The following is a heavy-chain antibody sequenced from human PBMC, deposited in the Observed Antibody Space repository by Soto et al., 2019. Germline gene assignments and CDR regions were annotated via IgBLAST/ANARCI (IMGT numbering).Heavy chain of an antibody. J-gene: IGHJ5*02. CDR2: IKQDGSEK. CDR3: ARDYNYYDSSGYYSNWFDL. Sequence: PGGSLRLSCAASGLTFSSYWMSWVRQAPGKGLEWVANIKQDGSEKYYADSVKGRFTISRDNAKNSLYLQMNSLRAEDTAVYYCARDYNYYDSSGYYSNWFDLWGQGTLVTVSS. V-gene: IGHV3-7*03. D-gene: IGHD3-22*01. CDR1: GLTFSSYW.